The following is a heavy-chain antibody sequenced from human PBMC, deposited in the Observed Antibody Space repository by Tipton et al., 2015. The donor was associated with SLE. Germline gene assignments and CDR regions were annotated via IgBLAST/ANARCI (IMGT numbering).Heavy chain of an antibody. J-gene: IGHJ4*02. CDR3: ARHMRLLWFREPVDY. CDR2: AFYTGST. Sequence: TLSPTCTVSGGSISSNSHRWGWIRQTPGKGLEWIGSAFYTGSTYYNPSLKSRVTISVDTSKNQFSLKLSSVTAADTAVYYCARHMRLLWFREPVDYWGQGTLVTVSS. D-gene: IGHD3-10*01. V-gene: IGHV4-39*07. CDR1: GGSISSNSHR.